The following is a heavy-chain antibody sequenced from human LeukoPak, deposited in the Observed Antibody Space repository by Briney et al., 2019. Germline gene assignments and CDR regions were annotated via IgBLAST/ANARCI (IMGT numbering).Heavy chain of an antibody. J-gene: IGHJ4*02. CDR1: GFTFSSYE. Sequence: GGSLRLSCAASGFTFSSYEMNWVRQAPGKGLEWVSSISTSSSYIYYADSMKGRFIISRDNAKNSLYLQINSLRAEDTAVYYCAREGGRGYNYGYRDYWGQGTLVTVSS. V-gene: IGHV3-21*01. CDR3: AREGGRGYNYGYRDY. CDR2: ISTSSSYI. D-gene: IGHD5-18*01.